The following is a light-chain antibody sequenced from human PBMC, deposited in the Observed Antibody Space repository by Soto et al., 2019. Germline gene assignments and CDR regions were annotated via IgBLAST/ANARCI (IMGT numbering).Light chain of an antibody. CDR2: AAS. V-gene: IGKV1-39*01. CDR3: QQSYSSPRA. CDR1: QSISSY. Sequence: DILMISFPSFPSSSVGDRVTITCPASQSISSYLNWYQQKPGKAPKLLIYAASSLQSGVPSRFSGSGSGTDFTLTISSLQPEDFATYYCQQSYSSPRAFGQGTKVDIK. J-gene: IGKJ1*01.